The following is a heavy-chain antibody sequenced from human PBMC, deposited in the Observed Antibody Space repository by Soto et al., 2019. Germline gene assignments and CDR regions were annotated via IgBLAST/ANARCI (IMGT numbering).Heavy chain of an antibody. CDR1: GYTFDAFD. V-gene: IGHV1-8*01. D-gene: IGHD2-15*01. Sequence: QVQLVQSGAEVRKPGASVRVSCKASGYTFDAFDIHWVRQATGQRLELMGWMNPYTGETAPTQLLRGSVPMTRFTSVRTAYMELSSLASEVSAIYFCVRQAGGASTPVDDYWCQGTLVTVSS. J-gene: IGHJ4*02. CDR2: MNPYTGET. CDR3: VRQAGGASTPVDDY.